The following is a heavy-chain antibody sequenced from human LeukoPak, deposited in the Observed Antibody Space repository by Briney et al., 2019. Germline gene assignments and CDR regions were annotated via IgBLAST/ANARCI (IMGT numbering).Heavy chain of an antibody. CDR3: AGILTTASFDY. CDR2: ISWDGGST. CDR1: GFTFDDYA. J-gene: IGHJ4*02. V-gene: IGHV3-43D*03. D-gene: IGHD4/OR15-4a*01. Sequence: GGSLRLSCAASGFTFDDYAMHWVRQAPGKGLEWVSLISWDGGSTYYADSVKGRFTISRDNSKNTLYLQMNSLRAEDTAVYYCAGILTTASFDYWGQGTLVTVSS.